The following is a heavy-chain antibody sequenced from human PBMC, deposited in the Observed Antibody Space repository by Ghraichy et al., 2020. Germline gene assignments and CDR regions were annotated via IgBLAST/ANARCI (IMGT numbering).Heavy chain of an antibody. V-gene: IGHV4-34*01. Sequence: SETLSLTCAVYGGSFSGYYWSWIRQPPGKGLEWIGEINHSGSTNYNPSLKSRVTISVDTSKNQFSLKLSSVTAADTAVYYCARGNYYDSSGYSPFDYWGQGTLVTVSS. J-gene: IGHJ4*02. CDR2: INHSGST. CDR1: GGSFSGYY. CDR3: ARGNYYDSSGYSPFDY. D-gene: IGHD3-22*01.